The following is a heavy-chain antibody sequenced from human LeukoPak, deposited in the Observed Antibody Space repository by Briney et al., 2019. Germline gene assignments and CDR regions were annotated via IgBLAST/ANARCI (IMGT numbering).Heavy chain of an antibody. V-gene: IGHV4-34*01. CDR3: ARHGQAAAVPYYYYYMDV. D-gene: IGHD6-13*01. CDR1: GGSFSGYY. CDR2: INHSGST. Sequence: SETLSLTCAVYGGSFSGYYWSWIRQPPGKGLEWIGEINHSGSTNYNPSLKSRVTISVDTSKNQFSLKLSSVTAADTAVYYCARHGQAAAVPYYYYYMDVWGKGTTVTISS. J-gene: IGHJ6*03.